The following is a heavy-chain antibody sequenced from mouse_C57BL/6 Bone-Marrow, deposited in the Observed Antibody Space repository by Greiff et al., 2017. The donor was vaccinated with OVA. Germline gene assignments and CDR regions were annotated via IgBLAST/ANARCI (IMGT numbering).Heavy chain of an antibody. V-gene: IGHV2-9-1*01. CDR3: AGWLLRDYYAMDY. CDR2: IWTGGGT. J-gene: IGHJ4*01. Sequence: VMLVESGPGLVAPSQSLSITCTVSGFSLTSYAISWVRQPPGKGLEWLGVIWTGGGTNYTSALKSRLSISKDNSKSQVFLKMNSLQTDDTARYYCAGWLLRDYYAMDYRGQGTSVTASS. D-gene: IGHD2-3*01. CDR1: GFSLTSYA.